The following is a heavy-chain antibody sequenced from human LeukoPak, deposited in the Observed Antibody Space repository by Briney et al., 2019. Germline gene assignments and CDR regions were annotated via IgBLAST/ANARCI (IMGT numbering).Heavy chain of an antibody. Sequence: PSETLSLTCSVSGGSISSSSYYWSWIRQPPAKGLEWIGFLYYSGSTSYNPSLTSRVSISVDTSKNQFSLNLTSVTAADTAVYYCARDSLSVTPVAFDIWGQGTMVTVSS. CDR1: GGSISSSSYY. J-gene: IGHJ3*02. V-gene: IGHV4-61*01. D-gene: IGHD4-23*01. CDR3: ARDSLSVTPVAFDI. CDR2: LYYSGST.